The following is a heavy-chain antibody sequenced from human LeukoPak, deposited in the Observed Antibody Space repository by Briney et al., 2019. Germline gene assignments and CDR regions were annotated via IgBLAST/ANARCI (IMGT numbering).Heavy chain of an antibody. D-gene: IGHD4-17*01. CDR3: AAMTTVTTALHYYYYYGMDV. Sequence: GGSLRLSCAGSGFIFSNYAMSWVRQAPGQGLEWVSVIYSGGSTYYADSVKGRFTISRDNSKNTLYLQMNSLRAEDTAVYYCAAMTTVTTALHYYYYYGMDVWGQGTTVTVSS. J-gene: IGHJ6*02. CDR1: GFIFSNYA. CDR2: IYSGGST. V-gene: IGHV3-53*01.